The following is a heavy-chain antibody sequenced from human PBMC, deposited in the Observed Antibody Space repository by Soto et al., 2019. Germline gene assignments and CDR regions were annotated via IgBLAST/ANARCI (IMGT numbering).Heavy chain of an antibody. V-gene: IGHV4-59*01. CDR3: ARVNYGNYYYYYGMDV. J-gene: IGHJ6*02. D-gene: IGHD4-17*01. Sequence: SETLSLTCTVSGGSISNYYWSWIRQPPGKGLEWIGYNYYSGSTNYNPSLKSRVTISVDTSKNQFSLKLNSVTAADTAVYYCARVNYGNYYYYYGMDVWGQGTTVTVSS. CDR2: NYYSGST. CDR1: GGSISNYY.